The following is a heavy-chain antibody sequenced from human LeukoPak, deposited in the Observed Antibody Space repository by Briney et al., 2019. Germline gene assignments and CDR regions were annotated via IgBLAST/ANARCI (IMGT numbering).Heavy chain of an antibody. Sequence: PGGSLRLSCAASGLTFSSYGIHWVRQAPGKGLEWVAFIRFDGSKIYYGDSVKGRFTISRDNSMNTVYLQMNSLRAEDTAVYYCARIMTTVHPSTDYWGQGTLVTVSS. V-gene: IGHV3-30*02. CDR3: ARIMTTVHPSTDY. D-gene: IGHD4-11*01. CDR2: IRFDGSKI. CDR1: GLTFSSYG. J-gene: IGHJ4*02.